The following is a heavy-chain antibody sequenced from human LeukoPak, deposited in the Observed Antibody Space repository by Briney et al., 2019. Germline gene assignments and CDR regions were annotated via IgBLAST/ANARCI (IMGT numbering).Heavy chain of an antibody. CDR2: ISTSSSSI. CDR3: ARSFDF. V-gene: IGHV3-48*02. CDR1: GFTFSSHD. Sequence: PGGSLRLSCAASGFTFSSHDMNWVRQAPGKGLEWVPYISTSSSSIYYAGSVKGRFTISRDNAKNSLYLQMNSLRDEDTAVYYCARSFDFWGQGTLVTVSS. J-gene: IGHJ4*02.